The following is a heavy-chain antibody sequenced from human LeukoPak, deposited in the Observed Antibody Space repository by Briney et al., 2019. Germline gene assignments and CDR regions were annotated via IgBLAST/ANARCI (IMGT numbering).Heavy chain of an antibody. CDR2: IYPGDSDT. CDR1: GYTFTNYW. J-gene: IGHJ4*02. V-gene: IGHV5-51*01. Sequence: GESLKISCNGSGYTFTNYWIGWVRQMPGKGLEWLGIIYPGDSDTRYNPPFQGQVTISVDKSTTTAYLQWSSVRASDAAMYYCARRSSGYYYLDSWGQGTLVTVSS. D-gene: IGHD3-22*01. CDR3: ARRSSGYYYLDS.